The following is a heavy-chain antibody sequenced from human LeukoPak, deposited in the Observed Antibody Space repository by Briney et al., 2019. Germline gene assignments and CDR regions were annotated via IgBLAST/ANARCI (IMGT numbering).Heavy chain of an antibody. J-gene: IGHJ4*02. D-gene: IGHD3-3*01. CDR1: GFTFSSYA. CDR2: ISGSGGST. CDR3: AKDSFWSGYFRDFDY. Sequence: GGSLRLSCAASGFTFSSYAMSWVRQAPGKGLEWVSAISGSGGSTYYADSVKGRFTISRDNSKNTLYLQMNSLRAEDTVVYYCAKDSFWSGYFRDFDYWGQGTLVTVSS. V-gene: IGHV3-23*01.